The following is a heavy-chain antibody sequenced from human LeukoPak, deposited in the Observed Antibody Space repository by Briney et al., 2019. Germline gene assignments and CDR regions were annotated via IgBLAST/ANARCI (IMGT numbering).Heavy chain of an antibody. CDR2: ISSNGGST. CDR1: GFTLSSYA. Sequence: GGPLSLSWAASGFTLSSYARNWVRKAPGKGLEYFSAISSNGGSTYYANSVKGRFTISRDNSKNTLYLQMGSLRAEDMAVYYCAGAQNDVEMATINDAFDIWGQGTMVTVSS. CDR3: AGAQNDVEMATINDAFDI. V-gene: IGHV3-64*01. D-gene: IGHD5-24*01. J-gene: IGHJ3*02.